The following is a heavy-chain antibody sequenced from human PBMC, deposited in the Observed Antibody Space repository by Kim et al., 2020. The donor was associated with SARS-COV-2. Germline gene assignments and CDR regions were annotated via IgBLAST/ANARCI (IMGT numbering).Heavy chain of an antibody. CDR1: GFTFSSYG. D-gene: IGHD3-10*01. CDR3: ARDDYYGSGSYFAFDI. V-gene: IGHV3-33*05. CDR2: ISYDGSNK. J-gene: IGHJ3*02. Sequence: GGSMRLSCAASGFTFSSYGMHWVRQAPGKGLEWVAVISYDGSNKYYADSVKGRFTISRDNSKNTLYLQMNSLRAEDTAVYYCARDDYYGSGSYFAFDIWGQGTMVTVSS.